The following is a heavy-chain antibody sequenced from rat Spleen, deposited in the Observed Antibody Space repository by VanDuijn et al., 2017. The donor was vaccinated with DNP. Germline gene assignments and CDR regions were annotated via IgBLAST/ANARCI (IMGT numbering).Heavy chain of an antibody. V-gene: IGHV5-7*01. J-gene: IGHJ2*01. CDR3: ASRPPPTRGPFDY. Sequence: EVQLVESDGGLVQPGRSLKLSCAASGFTFSDHNMAWVRQAPKKGLEWVATINYDGSNTYYRDSVKGRFTISRDNAKSTLYLQMDSLRSEDTATYYCASRPPPTRGPFDYWGQGVLVTVSS. CDR2: INYDGSNT. CDR1: GFTFSDHN. D-gene: IGHD1-4*01.